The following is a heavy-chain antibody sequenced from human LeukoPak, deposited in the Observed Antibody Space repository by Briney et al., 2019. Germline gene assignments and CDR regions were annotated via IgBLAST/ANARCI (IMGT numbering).Heavy chain of an antibody. Sequence: GASVKVSCKASGYTFTGYYMHWVRQAPGQGLEWMGWINPNSGGTNYAQKFQGRVTMTRDTSISTAYMELSRLRSDDTAVFYCARGIHSGSSGPYYFDYWGQGTLVTVSS. CDR3: ARGIHSGSSGPYYFDY. J-gene: IGHJ4*02. CDR1: GYTFTGYY. D-gene: IGHD1-26*01. V-gene: IGHV1-2*02. CDR2: INPNSGGT.